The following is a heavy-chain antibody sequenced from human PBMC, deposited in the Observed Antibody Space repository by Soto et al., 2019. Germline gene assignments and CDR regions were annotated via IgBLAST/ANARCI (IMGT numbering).Heavy chain of an antibody. CDR2: ISHNSDSF. V-gene: IGHV3-11*01. J-gene: IGHJ4*02. Sequence: QVQLVESGGGLVKPGESLRVSCTASGFSFGDYYMSWIRQAPGKGLEWISYISHNSDSFYYADSVKGRFTVSRDNSKNSMFLQMANLGAEDTAVYYCAREDLCTTGTCLLLRRKTNYFDYWGPGTQVTVSS. CDR3: AREDLCTTGTCLLLRRKTNYFDY. CDR1: GFSFGDYY. D-gene: IGHD1-1*01.